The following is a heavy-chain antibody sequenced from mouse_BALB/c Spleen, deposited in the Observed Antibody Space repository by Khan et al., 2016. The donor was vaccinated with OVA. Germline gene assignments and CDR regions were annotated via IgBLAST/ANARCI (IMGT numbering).Heavy chain of an antibody. J-gene: IGHJ3*01. V-gene: IGHV10-1*02. CDR3: VYPSYEGYYDLFAY. CDR1: GFTFNTFA. Sequence: EVKLLESGGGLMKPKGSLKLSCAASGFTFNTFAMNWVRQAPGKGLEWVARIRSKSNNYEYNNADSVKDRLTTARDDSQSKIYLQMNNLKTEAPAVYYCVYPSYEGYYDLFAYWGQGTLVTVSA. D-gene: IGHD2-3*01. CDR2: IRSKSNNYEY.